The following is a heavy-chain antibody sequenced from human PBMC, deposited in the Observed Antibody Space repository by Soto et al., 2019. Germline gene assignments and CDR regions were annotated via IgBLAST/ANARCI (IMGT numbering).Heavy chain of an antibody. CDR3: ARGAPDCSSTSCYAGYDFWSGYYYYYYYMDV. Sequence: SETLSLTCAVYGGSFSGYYWIWIRQPPGKGLEWIGEINHSGSTNYNPSLKSRVTISVDTSKNQFSLKLSSVTAADTAVYYCARGAPDCSSTSCYAGYDFWSGYYYYYYYMDVWGKGTTVTVSS. J-gene: IGHJ6*03. D-gene: IGHD2-2*01. CDR1: GGSFSGYY. V-gene: IGHV4-34*01. CDR2: INHSGST.